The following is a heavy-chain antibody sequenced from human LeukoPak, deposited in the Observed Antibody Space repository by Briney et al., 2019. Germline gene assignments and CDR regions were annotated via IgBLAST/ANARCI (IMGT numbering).Heavy chain of an antibody. J-gene: IGHJ4*02. CDR3: AKGGRTIAAAGTGLNFDY. Sequence: GGSLRLSCAASGFTFSSYAMRWVRQAPGKGLEWVSAISGSGGSTYYADSVKGRFTISRDNSKNTLYLQMNSLRAEDTAVYYCAKGGRTIAAAGTGLNFDYWGQGTLVTVSS. D-gene: IGHD6-13*01. CDR2: ISGSGGST. V-gene: IGHV3-23*01. CDR1: GFTFSSYA.